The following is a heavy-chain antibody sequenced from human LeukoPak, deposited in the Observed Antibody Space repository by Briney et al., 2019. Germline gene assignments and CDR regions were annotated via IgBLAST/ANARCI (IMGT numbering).Heavy chain of an antibody. CDR3: ARGRVGQWLVDAFDI. CDR2: IKQDESEK. J-gene: IGHJ3*02. D-gene: IGHD6-19*01. CDR1: GFTFSSYC. V-gene: IGHV3-7*01. Sequence: GGSLRLSCVVSGFTFSSYCMSWFRQAPGKGLEWVANIKQDESEKYYVDSVKGRFTISRDNAKNSLYLQMNSLRAEDTAVYYCARGRVGQWLVDAFDIWGQGTMVTVSS.